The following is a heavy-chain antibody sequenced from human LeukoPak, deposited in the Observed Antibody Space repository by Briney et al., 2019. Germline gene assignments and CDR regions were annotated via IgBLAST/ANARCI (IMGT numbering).Heavy chain of an antibody. CDR1: GFTFSSYA. J-gene: IGHJ4*02. CDR3: AKAVVGVAAIVY. CDR2: ISAGGGST. Sequence: GSLRLSCAASGFTFSSYAMTWVRQAPGKGLEWVSGISAGGGSTYYADSVKGRFTISRDNSKNTLYLQMNSLRAEDTAIYYWAKAVVGVAAIVYWGQGTLVTVSS. D-gene: IGHD2-15*01. V-gene: IGHV3-23*01.